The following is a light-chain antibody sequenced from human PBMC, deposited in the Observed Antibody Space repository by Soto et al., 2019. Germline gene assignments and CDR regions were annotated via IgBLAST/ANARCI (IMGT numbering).Light chain of an antibody. CDR3: QQRSDWPLT. CDR1: QSVSSY. V-gene: IGKV3-11*01. Sequence: EIVLTHSPATRSLSPGERATLSCRASQSVSSYSAWYQQKPGQAPRLLIYDASNRATGIPARFSGSGSGTDLALAISSLEPEDFAVYYCQQRSDWPLTLGGGTKVDI. CDR2: DAS. J-gene: IGKJ4*01.